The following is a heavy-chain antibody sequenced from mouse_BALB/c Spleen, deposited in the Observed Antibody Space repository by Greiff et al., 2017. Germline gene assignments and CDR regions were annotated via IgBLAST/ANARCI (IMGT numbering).Heavy chain of an antibody. D-gene: IGHD2-14*01. Sequence: EVKLQESGGGLVQPGGSLNLSCAASGFDFSSYWMSWVRQAPGKGLEWIGEINPDSSTINYTPSLKDKFIISRDNAKNTLFLQMSKVRSEDTALYYCARPYYRYDAWFAYWGQGTLVTVSA. V-gene: IGHV4-1*02. CDR3: ARPYYRYDAWFAY. CDR2: INPDSSTI. J-gene: IGHJ3*01. CDR1: GFDFSSYW.